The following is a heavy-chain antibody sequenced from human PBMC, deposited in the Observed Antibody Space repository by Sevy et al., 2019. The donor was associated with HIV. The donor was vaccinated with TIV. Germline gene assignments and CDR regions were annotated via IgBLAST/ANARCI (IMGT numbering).Heavy chain of an antibody. D-gene: IGHD3-16*02. CDR3: ARGVSYVWGSYRLPYYFDY. CDR1: GFTFSSYS. Sequence: GGSLRLSCAASGFTFSSYSMNWVRQAPGKGLEWVSSISSSSSYIYYADSVKGRFTISRDNAKNSLYLQMNSLRAEDTAVYYCARGVSYVWGSYRLPYYFDYWAREPWSPSPQ. CDR2: ISSSSSYI. V-gene: IGHV3-21*01. J-gene: IGHJ4*02.